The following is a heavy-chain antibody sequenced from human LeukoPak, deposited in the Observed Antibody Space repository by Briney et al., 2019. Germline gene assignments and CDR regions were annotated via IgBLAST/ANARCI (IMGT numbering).Heavy chain of an antibody. Sequence: GGSLRLSCAASGFTFSSYSMNWVRQTPGKGLEWVSGIGWNSASIGYADSVKGRFTISRDNAKNSLYLQMNSLRAEDTALYYCAKELSVTGMSPLDYWGQGTLVTVSS. CDR1: GFTFSSYS. CDR3: AKELSVTGMSPLDY. D-gene: IGHD1-20*01. J-gene: IGHJ4*02. CDR2: IGWNSASI. V-gene: IGHV3-9*01.